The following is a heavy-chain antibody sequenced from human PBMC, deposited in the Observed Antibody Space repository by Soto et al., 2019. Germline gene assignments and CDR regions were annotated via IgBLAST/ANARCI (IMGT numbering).Heavy chain of an antibody. Sequence: GGSLRLSCAASGFTLTDYGVHWVRQAPGKGLEWVAVIFYDGSNIFFASSVKGRFTVSRDYSKKTLYLQMNSLRVDDTAVYYCARDRHGLHCTNGVCDYFDNWGQGTLVTVSS. CDR2: IFYDGSNI. CDR1: GFTLTDYG. D-gene: IGHD2-8*01. V-gene: IGHV3-30*12. J-gene: IGHJ4*02. CDR3: ARDRHGLHCTNGVCDYFDN.